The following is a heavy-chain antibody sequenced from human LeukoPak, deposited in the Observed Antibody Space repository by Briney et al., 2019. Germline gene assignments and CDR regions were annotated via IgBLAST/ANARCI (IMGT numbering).Heavy chain of an antibody. CDR3: YCSSSSCYAANGLDV. V-gene: IGHV3-23*01. J-gene: IGHJ6*04. Sequence: GGSLRLSCVASGFTFSSYAMNWVRQAPGKGLEWVSTISGSGSNTYYADSVKGRFTISRDNSKNTLYLQMNSLRAEDTAVYYSYCSSSSCYAANGLDVWGKGTTVTVSS. CDR1: GFTFSSYA. D-gene: IGHD2-2*01. CDR2: ISGSGSNT.